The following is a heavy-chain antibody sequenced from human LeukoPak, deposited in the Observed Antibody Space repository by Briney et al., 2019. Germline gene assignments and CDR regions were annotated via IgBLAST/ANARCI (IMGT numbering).Heavy chain of an antibody. Sequence: PGGSLRLSCTASGFAFSNYAMNWVRQAAGKGLEWVSGISGFNTYYADSVRGRFTISRDNSRNVMYLQMNGLRAEDTAIYYCAKDVCTSPRCLLYFDSWGQGTPVTVSS. J-gene: IGHJ4*02. V-gene: IGHV3-23*01. CDR2: ISGFNT. D-gene: IGHD2-8*01. CDR1: GFAFSNYA. CDR3: AKDVCTSPRCLLYFDS.